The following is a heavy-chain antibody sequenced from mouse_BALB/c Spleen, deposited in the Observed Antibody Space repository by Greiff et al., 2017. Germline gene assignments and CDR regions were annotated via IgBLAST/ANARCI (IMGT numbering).Heavy chain of an antibody. V-gene: IGHV2-2*02. CDR1: GFSLTSYG. CDR2: IWSGGST. J-gene: IGHJ4*01. Sequence: VQLQQSGPGLVQPSQSLSITCTVSGFSLTSYGVHWVRQSPGKGLEWLGVIWSGGSTDYNAAFISRLSISKDNSKSQVFFKMNSLQANDTAIYYCARYGNPVYYYAMDYWGQGTSVTVSS. CDR3: ARYGNPVYYYAMDY. D-gene: IGHD2-1*01.